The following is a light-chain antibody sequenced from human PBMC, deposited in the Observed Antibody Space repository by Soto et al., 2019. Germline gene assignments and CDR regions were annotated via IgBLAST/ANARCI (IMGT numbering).Light chain of an antibody. Sequence: SSELTQPPSVSVAPGKTAIITCGGDNIGSKSVHWYQQKPGQAPVVVINYNSDRPSGIPDRFSGSNSGSTATLTITRVEAGDEADYYCQVWDRSSDHVVFGGGTKLTVL. V-gene: IGLV3-21*04. CDR1: NIGSKS. J-gene: IGLJ2*01. CDR2: YNS. CDR3: QVWDRSSDHVV.